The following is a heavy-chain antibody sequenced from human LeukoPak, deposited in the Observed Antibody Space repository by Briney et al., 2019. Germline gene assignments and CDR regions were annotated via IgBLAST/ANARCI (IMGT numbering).Heavy chain of an antibody. CDR1: GFTFTNHA. V-gene: IGHV3-23*01. J-gene: IGHJ3*02. D-gene: IGHD3/OR15-3a*01. CDR2: ECSAGGT. Sequence: GGSLRLSCAASGFTFTNHAVSWVRQAPGKGLEWVSAECSAGGTYYPDSVRGRFTISRDNYENTLSLQMNSLRVEDTAVYYCASRTWTGAGYYAFDIWGQGTMVTVSS. CDR3: ASRTWTGAGYYAFDI.